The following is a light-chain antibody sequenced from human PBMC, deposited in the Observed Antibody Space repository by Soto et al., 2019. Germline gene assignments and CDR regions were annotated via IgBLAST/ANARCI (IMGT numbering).Light chain of an antibody. V-gene: IGKV1-39*01. CDR1: RDINNF. CDR3: QKTFSTSIT. Sequence: IQMTQSPSSLSASVGDRVTITCRASRDINNFLNWYQQKSGEAPHLLVYDVSTLHTGVPSRFSGSGSETDFTLTIRGLQPEDSATYYCQKTFSTSITCGQGTRLAIK. J-gene: IGKJ5*01. CDR2: DVS.